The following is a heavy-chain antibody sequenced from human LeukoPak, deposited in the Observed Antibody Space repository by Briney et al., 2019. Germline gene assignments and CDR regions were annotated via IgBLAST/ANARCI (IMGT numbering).Heavy chain of an antibody. CDR3: ARSNTVTKTIDY. J-gene: IGHJ4*02. CDR1: GGTFSSYA. V-gene: IGHV1-69*05. Sequence: SVKVSCKASGGTFSSYAISWVRQAPGQGLEWMGRIIPIFGTANYAQKFQGRVTITTDESTSTAYMELSSLRSEDTAVYYCARSNTVTKTIDYWGQGTLVTVSS. D-gene: IGHD4-17*01. CDR2: IIPIFGTA.